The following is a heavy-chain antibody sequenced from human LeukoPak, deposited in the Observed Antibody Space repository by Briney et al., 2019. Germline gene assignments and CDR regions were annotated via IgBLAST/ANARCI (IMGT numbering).Heavy chain of an antibody. CDR2: IWYDGSNK. CDR1: GFTFSSYG. CDR3: ARGLLRYSGYDYGFDY. Sequence: GGSLRLSCAASGFTFSSYGMHWVRQAPGKGLEWVAVIWYDGSNKYYADSVKGRFTISRDNSKSTLYLQMNSLRAEDTAVYYCARGLLRYSGYDYGFDYWGQGTLVTVSS. J-gene: IGHJ4*02. D-gene: IGHD5-12*01. V-gene: IGHV3-33*08.